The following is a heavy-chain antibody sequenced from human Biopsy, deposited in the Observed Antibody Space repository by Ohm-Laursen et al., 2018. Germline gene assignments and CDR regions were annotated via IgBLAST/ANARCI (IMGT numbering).Heavy chain of an antibody. CDR1: SYTFTDYN. Sequence: ATVKISCNASSYTFTDYNIHWMRQAPGQGLEWLGYVNCKTGATNYAQKFQGTVTMTRDTSISTAYLALGSLRSADTAIYYCARDPLNGHKHFDYWGQGSLVTVSS. J-gene: IGHJ4*02. V-gene: IGHV1-2*02. D-gene: IGHD2-8*01. CDR3: ARDPLNGHKHFDY. CDR2: VNCKTGAT.